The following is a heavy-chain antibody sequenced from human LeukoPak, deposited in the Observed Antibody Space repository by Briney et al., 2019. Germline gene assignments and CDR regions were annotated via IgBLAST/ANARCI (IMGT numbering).Heavy chain of an antibody. CDR1: GGSFSGYY. D-gene: IGHD3-22*01. V-gene: IGHV4-34*01. Sequence: SETLSPTCAVYGGSFSGYYWSWIRQPPGKGLEWIGEINHSGSTNYNPSLKSRVTISVDTSKNQFSLKLSSVTAADTAVYYCARGRWLRGRAFDIWGQGTMVTVSS. CDR2: INHSGST. CDR3: ARGRWLRGRAFDI. J-gene: IGHJ3*02.